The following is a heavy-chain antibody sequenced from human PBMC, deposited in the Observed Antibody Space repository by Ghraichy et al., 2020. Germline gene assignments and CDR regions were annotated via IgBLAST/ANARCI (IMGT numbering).Heavy chain of an antibody. J-gene: IGHJ4*02. CDR1: GYSFTSYW. Sequence: GESLNISCKGSGYSFTSYWIGWVRQMPGKGLEWMGIIYPGDSDTRYSPSFQGQVTISADKSISTAYLQWSSLKASDTAMYYCARGGGNCGGDCYRPENFDYWGQGTLVTVSS. CDR2: IYPGDSDT. CDR3: ARGGGNCGGDCYRPENFDY. D-gene: IGHD2-21*02. V-gene: IGHV5-51*01.